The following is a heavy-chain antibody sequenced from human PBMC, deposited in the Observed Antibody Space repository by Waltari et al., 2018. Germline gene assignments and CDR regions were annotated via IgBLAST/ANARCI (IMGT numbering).Heavy chain of an antibody. D-gene: IGHD5-12*01. CDR2: IYTSGST. CDR1: GGSISRGSYY. CDR3: ASLYFGGYDFYYGMDV. V-gene: IGHV4-61*09. J-gene: IGHJ6*02. Sequence: QVQLQESGPGLVKPSQTLSLTCTVSGGSISRGSYYWSWIRQPAGNGLEWIGYIYTSGSTNYNPSLKSRVTISVDTSKNQFSLKLSSVTAADTAVYYCASLYFGGYDFYYGMDVWGQGTTVTVSS.